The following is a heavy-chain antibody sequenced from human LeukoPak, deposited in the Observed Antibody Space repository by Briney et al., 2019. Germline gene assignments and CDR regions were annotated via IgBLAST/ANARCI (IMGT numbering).Heavy chain of an antibody. CDR1: GGSYSGYY. CDR3: GRPAAGGIEHPHGDS. Sequence: SETLSLTCAVYGGSYSGYYWSWIRQPPGKELEWIGVINHSGSTNYNPSLKSRVTISVDTSKNQFTPKLSSVTAADTAVYYCGRPAAGGIEHPHGDSWAKETLVTVS. D-gene: IGHD3-16*01. J-gene: IGHJ4*02. V-gene: IGHV4-34*01. CDR2: INHSGST.